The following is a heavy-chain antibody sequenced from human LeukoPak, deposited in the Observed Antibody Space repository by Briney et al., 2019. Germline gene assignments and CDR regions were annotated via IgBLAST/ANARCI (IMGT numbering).Heavy chain of an antibody. CDR2: IYYSGIT. J-gene: IGHJ2*01. CDR3: ARHEINMVRGVITYNWNFDL. V-gene: IGHV4-39*01. Sequence: PSETLSLTCSVSGGSIRNSVYYWDWIRQPPGKGLEWIGTIYYSGITYYNPSLRSRVTISVDTSKNQFSLNLSSVTAADTAVYYCARHEINMVRGVITYNWNFDLWGRGTLVTVSS. CDR1: GGSIRNSVYY. D-gene: IGHD3-10*01.